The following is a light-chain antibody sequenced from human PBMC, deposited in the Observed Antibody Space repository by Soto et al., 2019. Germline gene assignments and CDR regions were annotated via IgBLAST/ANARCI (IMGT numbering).Light chain of an antibody. CDR2: DAS. V-gene: IGKV3-11*01. J-gene: IGKJ1*01. CDR1: QSVRKY. Sequence: EVVLTQSPATLSLSPGERVTLSCRASQSVRKYLGWYQQKPGQAPRLLIYDASNRATDIPARFSGSGSGTDFTLIISALEPEDLAVYYCQQRYNWPWTFGQGTKVEIK. CDR3: QQRYNWPWT.